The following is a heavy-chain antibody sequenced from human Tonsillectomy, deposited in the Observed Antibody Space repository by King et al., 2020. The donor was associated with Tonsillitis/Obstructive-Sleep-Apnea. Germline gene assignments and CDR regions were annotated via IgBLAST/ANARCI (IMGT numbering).Heavy chain of an antibody. CDR3: ARERAESNLSMGEAS. CDR2: ISTRSNSI. Sequence: QLVPSGGGLVTPGGSLILSCAASGFTFRTYSMNWVRQAPGRGLEWVSSISTRSNSISYAASVTGRFTISSDNAKNLLYLQMNSLRAEDTAVYYCARERAESNLSMGEASWGQGPLVTVSS. J-gene: IGHJ1*01. V-gene: IGHV3-21*01. D-gene: IGHD2-21*01. CDR1: GFTFRTYS.